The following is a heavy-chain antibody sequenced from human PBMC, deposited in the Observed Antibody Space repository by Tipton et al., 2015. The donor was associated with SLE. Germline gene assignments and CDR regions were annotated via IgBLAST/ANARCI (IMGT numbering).Heavy chain of an antibody. J-gene: IGHJ6*02. CDR3: ARDPPSSYYYGMDV. CDR1: GVSISTYY. D-gene: IGHD3-10*01. CDR2: IYGSGNS. V-gene: IGHV4-38-2*02. Sequence: TLSLTCTVSGVSISTYYWAWIRQPPGKGLEWIGSIYGSGNSHYNPSLRSRVTISVDTSKNQFSLKLSSVTAADTAVYYCARDPPSSYYYGMDVWGQGATVTVSS.